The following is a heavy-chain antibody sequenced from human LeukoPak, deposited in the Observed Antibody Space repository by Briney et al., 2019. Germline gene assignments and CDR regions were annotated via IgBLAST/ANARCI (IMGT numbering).Heavy chain of an antibody. V-gene: IGHV3-23*01. CDR3: ARGEDGYSSGWTDY. Sequence: GGSLRLSCAASGFTFSSYAMSWVRQAPGKGLEWVSTISGSGDSTYYADSVKGRFAISRDNSKNTLYLQMNSLRAEDTAVYYCARGEDGYSSGWTDYWGQGTLVTVSS. CDR1: GFTFSSYA. CDR2: ISGSGDST. J-gene: IGHJ4*02. D-gene: IGHD6-19*01.